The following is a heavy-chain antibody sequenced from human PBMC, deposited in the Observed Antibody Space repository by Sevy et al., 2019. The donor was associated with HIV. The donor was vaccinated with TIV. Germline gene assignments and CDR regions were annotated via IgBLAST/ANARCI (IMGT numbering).Heavy chain of an antibody. V-gene: IGHV4-59*01. D-gene: IGHD3-22*01. CDR2: IYYSGST. CDR1: GDSISNYF. CDR3: ARDYYDNRPRGFDP. Sequence: SETLSLTCTVSGDSISNYFWSWIRQPPGKELEWIGYIYYSGSTNYNPSLKSRVTISVDTSKNQFSLRLNSVTAADTAVYYCARDYYDNRPRGFDPWGQGTLVIVSS. J-gene: IGHJ5*02.